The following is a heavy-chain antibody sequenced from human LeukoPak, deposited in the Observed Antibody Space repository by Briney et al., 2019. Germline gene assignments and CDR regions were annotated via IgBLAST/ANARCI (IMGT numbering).Heavy chain of an antibody. V-gene: IGHV3-23*01. CDR2: ISRSGGST. J-gene: IGHJ4*02. CDR3: ARSVFVVVSGTVENPGFDY. CDR1: AFTFSTYA. Sequence: QPGGSLRLSCAASAFTFSTYAMNWVRQAPGKGLEWVSRISRSGGSTYYAGSVKGRSTISRDNTKNTMYLHLNSLGAEDTAVYYCARSVFVVVSGTVENPGFDYWGQGILVTASS. D-gene: IGHD2-15*01.